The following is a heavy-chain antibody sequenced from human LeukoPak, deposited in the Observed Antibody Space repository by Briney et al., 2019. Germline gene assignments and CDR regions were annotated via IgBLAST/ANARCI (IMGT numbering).Heavy chain of an antibody. D-gene: IGHD4-17*01. CDR2: INNDGSLT. Sequence: PGGSLRLSCAASGFTFSSYWMHWVRQTPGKGLVWVSRINNDGSLTNYADSVKGRFTISRDNSKNTLYLQMNSLRAEDTAVYFCAREISYGDYPSGDAFDNWGQGTMVTVSS. J-gene: IGHJ3*02. V-gene: IGHV3-74*01. CDR1: GFTFSSYW. CDR3: AREISYGDYPSGDAFDN.